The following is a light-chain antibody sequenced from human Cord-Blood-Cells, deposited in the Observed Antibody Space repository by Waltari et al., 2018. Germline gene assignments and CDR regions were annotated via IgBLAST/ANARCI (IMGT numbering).Light chain of an antibody. J-gene: IGKJ2*01. V-gene: IGKV4-1*01. CDR2: LES. CDR3: QQYYSTPYT. CDR1: QSVLYSSNNKNY. Sequence: DIVMTQSPDSLAVSLGERATINCKSSQSVLYSSNNKNYLAWYQQKPGQPPKLLIYLESTRESGVPDRCSGSGYGTDFTLTISSLQAEDVAVYYCQQYYSTPYTFGQGTKLEIK.